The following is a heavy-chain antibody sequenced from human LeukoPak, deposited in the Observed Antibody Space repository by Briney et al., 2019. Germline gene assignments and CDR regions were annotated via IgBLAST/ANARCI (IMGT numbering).Heavy chain of an antibody. V-gene: IGHV4-39*07. CDR2: IYYSGGT. D-gene: IGHD6-13*01. CDR1: GGSISSSSYY. Sequence: PSETLSLTCTVSGGSISSSSYYWGWIRQPPGKGLEWIGSIYYSGGTYYNPSLKSRVTISVDTSKNQFSLKLSSVTAADTAIYYCAKGGSWYEWLLDYWGQGTLVTVSS. CDR3: AKGGSWYEWLLDY. J-gene: IGHJ4*02.